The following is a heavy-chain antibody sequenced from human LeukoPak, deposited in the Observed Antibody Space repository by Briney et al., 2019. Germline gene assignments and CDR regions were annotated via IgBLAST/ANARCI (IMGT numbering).Heavy chain of an antibody. CDR2: TSSSDSTK. CDR1: GFTFSSYS. CDR3: ARVTDTAMDYFYGMDV. V-gene: IGHV3-48*02. Sequence: GGSLRLSCAASGFTFSSYSMNWVRQAPGKGLEWVSYTSSSDSTKYYADSVEGRFTISRDNAKNSLYLQMNSLRDEDTAVYFCARVTDTAMDYFYGMDVWGQGTTVTVSS. D-gene: IGHD5-18*01. J-gene: IGHJ6*02.